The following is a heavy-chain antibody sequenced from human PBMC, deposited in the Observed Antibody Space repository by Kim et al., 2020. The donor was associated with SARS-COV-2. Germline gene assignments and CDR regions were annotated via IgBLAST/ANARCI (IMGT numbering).Heavy chain of an antibody. J-gene: IGHJ5*02. V-gene: IGHV3-74*03. CDR2: VDRYGGLT. Sequence: GGSLRLSCAASGFSFSTYWMHWVRQVPGKGLVWVSRVDRYGGLTTYADSVKGRFTISRDNAKNTLYLQMNSLRVEDTAVYYCAISEPIIFGTLKFDPWGRGTLVTVSS. CDR3: AISEPIIFGTLKFDP. D-gene: IGHD3-9*01. CDR1: GFSFSTYW.